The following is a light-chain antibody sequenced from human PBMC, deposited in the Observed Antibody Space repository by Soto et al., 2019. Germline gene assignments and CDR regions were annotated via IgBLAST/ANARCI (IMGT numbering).Light chain of an antibody. CDR2: KAS. V-gene: IGKV1-5*03. CDR1: QSISSW. CDR3: QQYNSFPLT. J-gene: IGKJ4*01. Sequence: DIQMTQSPSTLSASVGDRVTVTCRASQSISSWLAWYQQKPGKAPKLLIYKASSLESGVPSRFSGSGSGTEFTLTISSLQPDDFATYYCQQYNSFPLTFGGGTKVEIK.